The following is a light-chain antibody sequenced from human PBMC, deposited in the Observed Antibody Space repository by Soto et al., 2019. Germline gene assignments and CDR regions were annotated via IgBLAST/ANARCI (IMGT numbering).Light chain of an antibody. CDR3: MQSISRLT. J-gene: IGKJ4*01. CDR2: GAS. V-gene: IGKV2D-29*01. CDR1: QSLLYSDGKTY. Sequence: IVLTQTPLSLSVAPGQPASISCKSAQSLLYSDGKTYLYWYLQKPGQPPQPLIYGASNRFSGVTDRFSGSGSGTDFTLRISRVEAEDVGVYFCMQSISRLTFGGGTKVDIK.